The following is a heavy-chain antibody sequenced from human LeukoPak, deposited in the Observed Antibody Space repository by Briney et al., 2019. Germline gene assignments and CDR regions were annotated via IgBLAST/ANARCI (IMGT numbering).Heavy chain of an antibody. D-gene: IGHD1-26*01. CDR1: GFTFASSA. CDR3: AAGTYSSTYYEYWFDP. Sequence: SVKVSCKASGFTFASSAVQWVRQARGQRLEWIGWIVVGSGNTNYAQKFQERVIITRDISTSTAYMELSSLRSEDTAVYYCAAGTYSSTYYEYWFDPWGQETLVTVSP. CDR2: IVVGSGNT. V-gene: IGHV1-58*01. J-gene: IGHJ5*02.